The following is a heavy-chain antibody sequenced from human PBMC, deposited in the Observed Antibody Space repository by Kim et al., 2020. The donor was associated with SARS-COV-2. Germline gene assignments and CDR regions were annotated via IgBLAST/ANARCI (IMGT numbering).Heavy chain of an antibody. J-gene: IGHJ4*02. CDR1: GFTLSSHW. CDR3: ARGPAYGDRPDYFDY. D-gene: IGHD4-17*01. CDR2: IKQDGSE. V-gene: IGHV3-7*01. Sequence: GGSLRLSCAASGFTLSSHWMSWVRQAPGKGLEGVANIKQDGSENYVQSVKGRFTISRDNAKNSVYLQMNSLRDEDTAVYYCARGPAYGDRPDYFDYWRQGTLVTVSS.